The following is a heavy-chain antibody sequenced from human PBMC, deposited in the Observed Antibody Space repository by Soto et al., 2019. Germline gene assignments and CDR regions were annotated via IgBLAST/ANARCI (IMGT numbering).Heavy chain of an antibody. CDR2: ISSSGSAT. CDR1: GFTFSNYP. J-gene: IGHJ4*02. Sequence: EVQLLESGGGLVQPGESLRLSCAASGFTFSNYPMTWVRQAPGKGLEWVSAISSSGSATYYTDSVKGRFTVSRDNSKNTLYLQMDSLRAEDTAIYYCAKLIPHVGWPFDYWGQGTLVTVSS. D-gene: IGHD6-19*01. CDR3: AKLIPHVGWPFDY. V-gene: IGHV3-23*01.